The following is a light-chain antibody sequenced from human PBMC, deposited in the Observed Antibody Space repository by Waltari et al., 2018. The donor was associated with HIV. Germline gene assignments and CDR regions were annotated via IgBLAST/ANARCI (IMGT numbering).Light chain of an antibody. CDR1: DSNIGADHD. CDR2: GDN. J-gene: IGLJ1*01. V-gene: IGLV1-40*01. CDR3: QSFDTSLLAFYV. Sequence: QSVLTQPPSVSGAPGQRVTISCSGSDSNIGADHDVHWYQQLPGTAPKILIYGDNLRPSGVPDRFSASKSGASAFLAITGLQLEDEADYFCQSFDTSLLAFYVFGTGTKVTVL.